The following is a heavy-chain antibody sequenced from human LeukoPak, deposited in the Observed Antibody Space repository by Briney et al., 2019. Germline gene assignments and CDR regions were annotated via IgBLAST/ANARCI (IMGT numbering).Heavy chain of an antibody. CDR3: ARPHFGASDY. Sequence: GESLKISCEGSGYSFTNYWIGWVRQMPGKGLEWMGIIYPSDSHTRYRPSFQGQVTISADKSISTAYLQWSSLKASDSAMYYCARPHFGASDYWGQGTLVTVSS. D-gene: IGHD3-10*01. CDR1: GYSFTNYW. V-gene: IGHV5-51*01. CDR2: IYPSDSHT. J-gene: IGHJ4*02.